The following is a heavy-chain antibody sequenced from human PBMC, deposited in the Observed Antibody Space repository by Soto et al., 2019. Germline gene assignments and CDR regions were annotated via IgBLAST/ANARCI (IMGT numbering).Heavy chain of an antibody. Sequence: QVQLVQSGVEVREPGASVKVSCKAVRYIFTNYGVSWVRQAPGQGLEWMGWITTYNGNTEYAQKFQGRVTMTTDASTSTASLELGSLRSDATAIYYLARALIVYGVDVWGQGTTVTFA. CDR1: RYIFTNYG. CDR3: ARALIVYGVDV. D-gene: IGHD3-16*02. J-gene: IGHJ6*02. CDR2: ITTYNGNT. V-gene: IGHV1-18*01.